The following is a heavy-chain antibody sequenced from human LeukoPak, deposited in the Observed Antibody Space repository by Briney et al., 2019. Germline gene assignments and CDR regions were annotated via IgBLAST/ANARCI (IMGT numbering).Heavy chain of an antibody. V-gene: IGHV3-21*01. CDR1: GFTFSSYS. J-gene: IGHJ3*02. CDR3: ARDRPYYDFWSGYYHDAFDI. Sequence: GGSLRLSCAASGFTFSSYSMNWVRQAPGKGLEWVSSISSSSSYIYYADSVKGRFTISRDNAKNSLYLQMNSLRAEDTAVYYCARDRPYYDFWSGYYHDAFDIWGQGTMVTVSS. CDR2: ISSSSSYI. D-gene: IGHD3-3*01.